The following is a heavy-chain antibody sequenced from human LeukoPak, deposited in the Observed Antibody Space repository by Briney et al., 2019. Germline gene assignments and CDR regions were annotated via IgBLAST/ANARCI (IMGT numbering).Heavy chain of an antibody. Sequence: PSETLSLTCTVSGGSISGYYWTWIRQPPGKGLEWIGYIYYSGSTNYNPSLKSRVTISVDTSKNQFSLKLSSVTAADTAVYYCARVPSGDYKLSLDYWGQGTLVTVSS. J-gene: IGHJ4*02. CDR2: IYYSGST. D-gene: IGHD4-17*01. CDR1: GGSISGYY. V-gene: IGHV4-59*01. CDR3: ARVPSGDYKLSLDY.